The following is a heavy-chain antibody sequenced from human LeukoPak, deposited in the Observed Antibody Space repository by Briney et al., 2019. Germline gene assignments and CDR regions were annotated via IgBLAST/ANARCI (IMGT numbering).Heavy chain of an antibody. CDR2: IYHSGST. CDR3: ARQTFGVLYFDS. D-gene: IGHD3-10*01. V-gene: IGHV4-30-2*01. Sequence: SETLSLTFTVSGGSISSGGYYWSWIRQPPGKGLEWIGYIYHSGSTYYNPSLKSRVTISVDTSKNQFSLNLSSVTAADTAVYYCARQTFGVLYFDSWGPGTLVIVSS. J-gene: IGHJ4*02. CDR1: GGSISSGGYY.